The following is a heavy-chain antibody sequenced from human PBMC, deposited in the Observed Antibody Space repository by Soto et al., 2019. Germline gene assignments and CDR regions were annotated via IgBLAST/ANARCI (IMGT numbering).Heavy chain of an antibody. CDR2: IYYSGIT. V-gene: IGHV4-59*08. D-gene: IGHD1-1*01. CDR1: GCSIRSYC. J-gene: IGHJ3*02. Sequence: SLTCTVSGCSIRSYCWTWIRQPPGKGLERGGCIYYSGITYDNPSLKSRVTISVDTSKNQFSLKLNSVTAADTAVYYCARHGTVYTTLPRAFDIWGQGT. CDR3: ARHGTVYTTLPRAFDI.